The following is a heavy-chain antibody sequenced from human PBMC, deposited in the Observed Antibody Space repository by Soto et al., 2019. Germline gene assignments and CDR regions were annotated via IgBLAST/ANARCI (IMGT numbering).Heavy chain of an antibody. CDR3: ARTPPAFGAQLVLSYFDY. D-gene: IGHD6-6*01. CDR2: IIPIFGTA. J-gene: IGHJ4*02. Sequence: QVQLVQSGAEVKKPGSSVKVSCKASGGTFSSYAISWVRQAPGQGLEWMGGIIPIFGTANYAQKFQGRVTITADESTSTPYMELSSLRSEDTAVYYCARTPPAFGAQLVLSYFDYWGQGTLVTVSS. CDR1: GGTFSSYA. V-gene: IGHV1-69*01.